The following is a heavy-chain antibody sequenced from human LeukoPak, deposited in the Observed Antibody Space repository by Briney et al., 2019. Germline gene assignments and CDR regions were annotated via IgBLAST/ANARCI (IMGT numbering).Heavy chain of an antibody. D-gene: IGHD2-21*02. CDR1: GGSFSGYY. CDR3: ARGLRAYCGGDCYGHAFDI. J-gene: IGHJ3*02. V-gene: IGHV4-34*01. CDR2: INHSGST. Sequence: PSETLSLTCAVYGGSFSGYYWSWIRQPPGKGLEWIGEINHSGSTNYNPSLKSRVTISVDTSKHQFSLKLSSVTAADTAVYYCARGLRAYCGGDCYGHAFDIWGQGTMVTVSS.